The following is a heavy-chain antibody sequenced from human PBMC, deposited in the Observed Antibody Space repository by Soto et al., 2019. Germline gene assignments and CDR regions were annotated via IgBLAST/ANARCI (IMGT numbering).Heavy chain of an antibody. CDR2: INAGNGNT. J-gene: IGHJ3*02. CDR3: ARVLGDTVTTADAFDI. Sequence: ASVKVSCKASGYTFTSYAMHWVRQAPGQRLEWMGWINAGNGNTEYSQKFQGRVTITRDTSASTAYMELSSLRSEDTAVYYCARVLGDTVTTADAFDIWGQGTMVTVSS. V-gene: IGHV1-3*01. CDR1: GYTFTSYA. D-gene: IGHD4-17*01.